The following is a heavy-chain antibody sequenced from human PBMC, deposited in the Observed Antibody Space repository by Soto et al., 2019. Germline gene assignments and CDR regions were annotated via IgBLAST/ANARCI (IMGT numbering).Heavy chain of an antibody. V-gene: IGHV1-46*01. CDR3: ARGYCSGGSCQYYYGMDV. CDR2: INPSGGST. J-gene: IGHJ6*02. CDR1: GYTFTSYY. D-gene: IGHD2-15*01. Sequence: VASVKVSCKASGYTFTSYYMHWVRQAPGQGLEWMGIINPSGGSTSYAQKFQGRVTMTRDTSTSTVYMELSSLRSEDTAVYYCARGYCSGGSCQYYYGMDVWGQGTTVTVSS.